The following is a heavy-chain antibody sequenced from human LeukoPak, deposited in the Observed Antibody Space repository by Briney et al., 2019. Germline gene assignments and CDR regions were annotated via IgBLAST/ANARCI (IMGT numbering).Heavy chain of an antibody. CDR1: GGSISSGGYY. CDR3: ARDGASYYDILTGYPYYYYGMDV. Sequence: SETLSLTCTVSGGSISSGGYYWSWIRHHPGKGLEWIGYIYYSGSTYYNPSLKSRVTISVDTSKNQFSLKLSSVTAADTAVYYCARDGASYYDILTGYPYYYYGMDVWGQGTTVTVSS. D-gene: IGHD3-9*01. V-gene: IGHV4-31*03. J-gene: IGHJ6*02. CDR2: IYYSGST.